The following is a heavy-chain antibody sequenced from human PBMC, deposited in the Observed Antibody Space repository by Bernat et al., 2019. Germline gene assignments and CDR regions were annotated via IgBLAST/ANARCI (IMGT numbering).Heavy chain of an antibody. J-gene: IGHJ6*02. V-gene: IGHV3-33*01. CDR2: IWYDGSNK. D-gene: IGHD5-18*01. Sequence: QVQLVESGGGVVQPGRSLRLSCAASGFTFSSYGMHWVRQAPGKGLEWVAVIWYDGSNKYYVDSVKGRFTISRDNSKNTLYLQMNSLRAEDTAVYYCARGSHRPTWIQDYYYGMDVWGQGTTVTVSS. CDR3: ARGSHRPTWIQDYYYGMDV. CDR1: GFTFSSYG.